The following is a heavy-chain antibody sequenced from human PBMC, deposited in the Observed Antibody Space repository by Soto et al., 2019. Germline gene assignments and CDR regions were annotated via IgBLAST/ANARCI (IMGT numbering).Heavy chain of an antibody. CDR1: GGGNLRDYR. CDR3: ARGGDGYNFGPVY. CDR2: IIPKLGSA. D-gene: IGHD2-21*01. J-gene: IGHJ4*02. Sequence: QVQLVQSGAEVKEPGSSVKVSCKASGGGNLRDYRTTWVRRAPGQGLEWMGGIIPKLGSANYAQNFQGRVTVTADESTNTVYMELRSLRSDDTAVYYCARGGDGYNFGPVYWGQGTQVTVSS. V-gene: IGHV1-69*01.